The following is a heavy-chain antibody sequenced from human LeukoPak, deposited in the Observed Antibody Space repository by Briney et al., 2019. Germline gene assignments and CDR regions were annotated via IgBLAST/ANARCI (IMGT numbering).Heavy chain of an antibody. CDR1: GFTVSSNY. D-gene: IGHD3-22*01. J-gene: IGHJ3*02. CDR3: ARGYYDSRVFDI. CDR2: IYSGGST. V-gene: IGHV3-53*01. Sequence: GVSLRLSCAASGFTVSSNYMSWVRQAPGKGLEWVAVIYSGGSTYYADSVKGRFTISRDNSKNTLYLQMNSLRAEDTAVYYCARGYYDSRVFDIWGQGTMVTVSS.